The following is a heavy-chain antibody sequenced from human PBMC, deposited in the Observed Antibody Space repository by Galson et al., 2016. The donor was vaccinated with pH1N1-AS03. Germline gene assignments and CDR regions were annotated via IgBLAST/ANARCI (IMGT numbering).Heavy chain of an antibody. V-gene: IGHV3-11*01. CDR2: ISSSGLTI. D-gene: IGHD4/OR15-4a*01. CDR3: ARAGTDSDDNGALGY. Sequence: SLRLSCAASGFTFSDYYMSWIRQAPGKGLQWLSYISSSGLTIHYAKSVQGRFTISRDNAKNSLFLQVNSLRADDSAVYYCARAGTDSDDNGALGYWGQGTVVTVSS. J-gene: IGHJ4*02. CDR1: GFTFSDYY.